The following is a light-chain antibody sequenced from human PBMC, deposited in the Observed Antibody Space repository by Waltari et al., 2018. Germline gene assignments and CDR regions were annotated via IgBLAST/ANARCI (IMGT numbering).Light chain of an antibody. Sequence: EIVLTPSPGTLSLSPGERATLSCRATQSVSSNYLAWYQQKPGQAPRLLIYGASSRATGIPDRFSGSGSGTDFTLTISRLEPEDSAVYYCQQYGSSPRTFGQGTKVEIK. CDR2: GAS. V-gene: IGKV3-20*01. CDR3: QQYGSSPRT. J-gene: IGKJ1*01. CDR1: QSVSSNY.